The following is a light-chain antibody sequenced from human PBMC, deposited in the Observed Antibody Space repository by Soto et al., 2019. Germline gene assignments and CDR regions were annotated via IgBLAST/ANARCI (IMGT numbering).Light chain of an antibody. CDR1: QGIRND. J-gene: IGKJ1*01. CDR3: PQDYNYPWT. Sequence: AIQITQTPSSLSASVGDRVTMTCRASQGIRNDLGWYQQKPGKAPKLLIYAASSLQSGVPSRFSGSGSGTDFTLTISSLQPEDFATYYCPQDYNYPWTFGQGTKVEIK. CDR2: AAS. V-gene: IGKV1-6*01.